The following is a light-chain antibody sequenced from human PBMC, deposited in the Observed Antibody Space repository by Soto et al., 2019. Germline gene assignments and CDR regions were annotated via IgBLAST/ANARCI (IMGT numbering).Light chain of an antibody. CDR1: LSISGW. CDR3: QQYNSYSVNA. CDR2: DAS. Sequence: DIQMTQSPYTLSASVGDRVTITCRASLSISGWLAWYQQKPGKAPKLLIYDASSLESGVPSRFSGSGSGTEFSLTISRLQPDDFATYYCQQYNSYSVNAFGEGTKLEIK. V-gene: IGKV1-5*01. J-gene: IGKJ2*01.